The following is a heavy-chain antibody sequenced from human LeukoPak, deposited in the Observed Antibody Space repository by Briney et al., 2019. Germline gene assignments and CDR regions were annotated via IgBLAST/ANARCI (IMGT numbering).Heavy chain of an antibody. J-gene: IGHJ4*02. CDR3: ARDDILTGYYSFDY. D-gene: IGHD3-9*01. V-gene: IGHV1-69*06. Sequence: GASVKVSCKASGGTFSSYAISWVRQAPGQGLEWMGGIIPIFGTAKYAQKFQGRVTITADKSTSTAYMELSSLRSEDTAVYYCARDDILTGYYSFDYWGQGTLVTVSS. CDR2: IIPIFGTA. CDR1: GGTFSSYA.